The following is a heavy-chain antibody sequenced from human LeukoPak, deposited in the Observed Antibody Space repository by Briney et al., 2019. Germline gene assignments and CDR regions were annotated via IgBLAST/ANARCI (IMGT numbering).Heavy chain of an antibody. CDR3: ARVREAAAFDI. D-gene: IGHD6-25*01. V-gene: IGHV3-21*01. J-gene: IGHJ3*02. Sequence: PGGSLRLSCAASGFTFSSYSMNWVRQAPGKGLEWVSSISSSSSYIYYTDSMKGRFTISRDNAKNSLYLQMNSLRAEDTAVYYCARVREAAAFDIWGQGTIVTVSS. CDR1: GFTFSSYS. CDR2: ISSSSSYI.